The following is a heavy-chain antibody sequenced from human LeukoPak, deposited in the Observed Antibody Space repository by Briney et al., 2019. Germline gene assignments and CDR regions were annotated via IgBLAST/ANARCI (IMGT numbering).Heavy chain of an antibody. CDR2: IYYSGST. CDR1: GASITSSY. CDR3: ARDKLLTGPVTRSYGMDV. Sequence: PETLSLTCTVSGASITSSYWSWIRQPPGKGLEWIGYIYYSGSTYYNPSLKSRVTISVDTSKNQFSLKLSSVTAADTAVYYCARDKLLTGPVTRSYGMDVWGQGTTVIVSS. V-gene: IGHV4-59*12. J-gene: IGHJ6*02. D-gene: IGHD3-9*01.